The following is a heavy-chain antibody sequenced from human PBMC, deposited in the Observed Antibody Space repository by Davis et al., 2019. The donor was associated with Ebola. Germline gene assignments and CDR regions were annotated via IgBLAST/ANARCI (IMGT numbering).Heavy chain of an antibody. Sequence: GESLKISCAASGFTFSSYAMSWVRQAPGKGLEWVAVISYDGSNKYYADSVKGRFTIPRDNSKNTLYLQMNSLRAEDTAVYYCAKGDTAMVIGWGYMDVWGQGTTVTVSS. J-gene: IGHJ6*02. CDR1: GFTFSSYA. CDR2: ISYDGSNK. CDR3: AKGDTAMVIGWGYMDV. V-gene: IGHV3-30*18. D-gene: IGHD5-18*01.